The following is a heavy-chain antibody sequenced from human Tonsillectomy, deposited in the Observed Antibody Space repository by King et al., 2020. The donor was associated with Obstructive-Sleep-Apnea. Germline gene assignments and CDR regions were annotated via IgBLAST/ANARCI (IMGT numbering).Heavy chain of an antibody. V-gene: IGHV3-48*02. CDR1: GFTFGSYS. CDR2: ITSDSSTI. Sequence: VQLVESGGGLVQPGGSLRLSCAASGFTFGSYSVNWVRQAPGKGLEWVSHITSDSSTIFYGDSVKGRFTISRDNAKNSLYLQMNSLRDEDTAVYYCARLVDDYGDYINWYFDLWGRGTLVTVSS. J-gene: IGHJ2*01. D-gene: IGHD4-17*01. CDR3: ARLVDDYGDYINWYFDL.